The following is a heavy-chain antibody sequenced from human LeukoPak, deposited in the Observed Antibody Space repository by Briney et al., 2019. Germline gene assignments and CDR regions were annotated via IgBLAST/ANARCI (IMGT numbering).Heavy chain of an antibody. J-gene: IGHJ4*02. CDR3: VRAFIAPDSLLSYFFDY. V-gene: IGHV3-30*03. Sequence: GRSLRLSCAASGFTFSSYGMHWVRQAPGKGLEWVAVISYDGSNKYYADSVKGRFTISRDNSKNTLYLQMNSLRAEDTAVYYCVRAFIAPDSLLSYFFDYWGQGTLVTVSS. D-gene: IGHD6-13*01. CDR1: GFTFSSYG. CDR2: ISYDGSNK.